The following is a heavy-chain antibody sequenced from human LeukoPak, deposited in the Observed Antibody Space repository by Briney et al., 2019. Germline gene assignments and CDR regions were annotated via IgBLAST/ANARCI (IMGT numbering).Heavy chain of an antibody. J-gene: IGHJ6*04. V-gene: IGHV4-39*07. CDR2: IYYSGST. Sequence: SETLSLTCTVSGGSISSSSYYWGWIRQPPGKGLEWIGSIYYSGSTYYNPSLKSRVTISVDTSKNQFSLKLSSVTAADTAVYYCARGNVRDSSSWYAFGVWGEGTTVTVSS. CDR1: GGSISSSSYY. CDR3: ARGNVRDSSSWYAFGV. D-gene: IGHD6-13*01.